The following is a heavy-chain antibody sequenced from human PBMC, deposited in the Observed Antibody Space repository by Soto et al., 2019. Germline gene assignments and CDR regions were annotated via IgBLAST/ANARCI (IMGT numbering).Heavy chain of an antibody. V-gene: IGHV4-4*07. Sequence: SETLSLTCTVSGGYINSYFWTWIRQPAGKGLEWIGRIYTSGRIDYNPSLKSRVNMSLDTSKNQFSLKLGAVTAEDTAVYYCARLLGFRPPDVWGQGTTVTVSS. J-gene: IGHJ6*02. CDR2: IYTSGRI. CDR3: ARLLGFRPPDV. CDR1: GGYINSYF. D-gene: IGHD2-15*01.